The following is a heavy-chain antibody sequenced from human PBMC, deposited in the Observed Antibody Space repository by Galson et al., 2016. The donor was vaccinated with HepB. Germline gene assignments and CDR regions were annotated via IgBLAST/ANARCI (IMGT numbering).Heavy chain of an antibody. CDR2: ISASGGTT. Sequence: SLRLSCAASGFTFRHYAMSWVRQAPGKGLEWVSAISASGGTTYYADSGKDRFTISRDNSKNTLYLEMYRLRAEDTAIYYCAKGRGTVSPDYWGQGTLVTVSS. CDR3: AKGRGTVSPDY. V-gene: IGHV3-23*01. CDR1: GFTFRHYA. D-gene: IGHD1-14*01. J-gene: IGHJ4*02.